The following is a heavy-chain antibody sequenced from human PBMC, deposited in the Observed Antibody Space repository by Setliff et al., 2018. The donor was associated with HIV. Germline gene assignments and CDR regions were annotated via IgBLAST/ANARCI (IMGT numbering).Heavy chain of an antibody. Sequence: GGSLRLSCAASRFIFSSYWMSWVRQAPGKGLEWVANIKQDGSEKYYVDSVKGRFTISRDNAKNSLYLQMNSLRAEDTAVYYCAKVYSYDILTGYYPSLEYWGQGTLVTVSS. V-gene: IGHV3-7*03. CDR2: IKQDGSEK. J-gene: IGHJ4*02. CDR1: RFIFSSYW. D-gene: IGHD3-9*01. CDR3: AKVYSYDILTGYYPSLEY.